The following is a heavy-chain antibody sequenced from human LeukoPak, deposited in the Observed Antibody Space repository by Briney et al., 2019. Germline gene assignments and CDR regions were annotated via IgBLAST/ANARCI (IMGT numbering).Heavy chain of an antibody. Sequence: PSETLSLTCAVYGGSFSGYYWSWIRQPPGKGLEWIGEINHSGSTNYNPSLKSRVTISVDTSKNQFSLKLRSVTAADTAVYYCAGISSSNWYNERGAFDVWGQGTMVTVSS. J-gene: IGHJ3*01. CDR1: GGSFSGYY. CDR3: AGISSSNWYNERGAFDV. V-gene: IGHV4-34*01. D-gene: IGHD6-13*01. CDR2: INHSGST.